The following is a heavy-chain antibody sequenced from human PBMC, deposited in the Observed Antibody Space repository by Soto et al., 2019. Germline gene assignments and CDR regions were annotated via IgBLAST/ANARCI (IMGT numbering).Heavy chain of an antibody. CDR1: GFTFDDYT. Sequence: EVQLVESGGVVVQPGGSLRLSCAASGFTFDDYTMHWVRQAPGKGLEWVSLISWDGGSTYYADSVKGRFTISRDNSKNSLYLQMNSLRTEDSALYYCAKDIELRYFDWLTSFGAFDIWGQGTMVTFSS. D-gene: IGHD3-9*01. V-gene: IGHV3-43*01. CDR3: AKDIELRYFDWLTSFGAFDI. J-gene: IGHJ3*02. CDR2: ISWDGGST.